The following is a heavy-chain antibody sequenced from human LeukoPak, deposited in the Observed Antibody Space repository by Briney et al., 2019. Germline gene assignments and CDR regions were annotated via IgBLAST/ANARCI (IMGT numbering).Heavy chain of an antibody. CDR2: ITGGGDGT. CDR3: AKDDPPLYYGSGSGFDY. J-gene: IGHJ4*02. V-gene: IGHV3-23*01. Sequence: PGGSLRLSCATSGFTFNNYAMTWVRQAPGKGLEWVSHITGGGDGTYYADSVKGRFTISRDNSKNTMYLQMNSLRAEDTAVYYCAKDDPPLYYGSGSGFDYWGQGTLVTVSS. CDR1: GFTFNNYA. D-gene: IGHD3-10*01.